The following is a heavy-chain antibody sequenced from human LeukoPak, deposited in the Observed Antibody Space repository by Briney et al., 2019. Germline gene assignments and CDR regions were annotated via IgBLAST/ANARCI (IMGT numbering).Heavy chain of an antibody. Sequence: GALQLSYSASGFPFNSYPMHWVRQAPGKGLQYVFAISTNGDSTYYASSVKGRFTISRDNSKNTLYLQMGSLRAEDMAVYYCARGLYYGSGTYYFDYWGQGTLVTVSS. CDR1: GFPFNSYP. CDR2: ISTNGDST. V-gene: IGHV3-64*01. CDR3: ARGLYYGSGTYYFDY. J-gene: IGHJ4*02. D-gene: IGHD3-10*01.